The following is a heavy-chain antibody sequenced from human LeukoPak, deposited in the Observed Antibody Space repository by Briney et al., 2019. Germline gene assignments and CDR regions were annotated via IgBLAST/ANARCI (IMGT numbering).Heavy chain of an antibody. CDR2: VYYSGAT. J-gene: IGHJ4*02. CDR1: DGSINTYY. CDR3: ARQYCTGGSCYPYSDY. D-gene: IGHD2-15*01. Sequence: PSETLSLTCTVSDGSINTYYWSWIRHPPGKGLEWIGFVYYSGATSYNPSLKSRVTISIDTSKNQFSLKLTSVTAADTAVYYCARQYCTGGSCYPYSDYWGQGTLVTVSS. V-gene: IGHV4-59*01.